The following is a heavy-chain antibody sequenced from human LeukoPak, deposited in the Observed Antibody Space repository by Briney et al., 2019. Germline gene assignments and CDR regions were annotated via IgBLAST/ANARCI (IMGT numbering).Heavy chain of an antibody. Sequence: ASVKVSCKASGYTFTDYYMHWVRQAPGQGLEWMGWINLNSGGTNFAQRFQGRVTMTRDTSISTAYMDLSSLRSEDTAVYYCATMAIVGATRQIDYWGQGTLVTVSS. CDR1: GYTFTDYY. CDR3: ATMAIVGATRQIDY. CDR2: INLNSGGT. D-gene: IGHD1-26*01. J-gene: IGHJ4*02. V-gene: IGHV1-2*02.